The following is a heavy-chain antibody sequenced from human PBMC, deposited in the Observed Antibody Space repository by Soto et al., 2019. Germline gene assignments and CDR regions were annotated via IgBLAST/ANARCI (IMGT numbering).Heavy chain of an antibody. CDR2: LHYSGST. J-gene: IGHJ4*02. Sequence: QLQLQESGPGLVKPSETLSLTCTVSGVSISSHIYYWGWIRQPPGKGLEWIGNLHYSGSTYYDSSLQSRVTISVDTSKNQFSLKFSSVTAADTAVYYCASQHYYDSSGYYVVYWGQGTLVTVSS. CDR1: GVSISSHIYY. CDR3: ASQHYYDSSGYYVVY. D-gene: IGHD3-22*01. V-gene: IGHV4-39*01.